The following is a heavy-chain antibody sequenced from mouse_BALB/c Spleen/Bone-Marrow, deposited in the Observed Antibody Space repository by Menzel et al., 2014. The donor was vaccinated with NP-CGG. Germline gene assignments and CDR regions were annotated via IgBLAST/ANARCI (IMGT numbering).Heavy chain of an antibody. CDR1: GYTFTSYV. CDR2: INPYNDGT. J-gene: IGHJ3*01. V-gene: IGHV1-14*01. Sequence: VQLKQSGPELVKPGASVKMSCKASGYTFTSYVMHWVKQKPGQGLEWIGYINPYNDGTKYNEKFKGKATLTSDKSSSTAYMELSSLTSEDSAVDYCARGGYGSWFAYWGQGTLVTVSA. CDR3: ARGGYGSWFAY. D-gene: IGHD2-2*01.